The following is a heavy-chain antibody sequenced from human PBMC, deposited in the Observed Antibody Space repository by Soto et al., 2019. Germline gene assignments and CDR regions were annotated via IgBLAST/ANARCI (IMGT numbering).Heavy chain of an antibody. V-gene: IGHV3-33*01. CDR2: IRYDGSNI. CDR1: GSIFRGYG. D-gene: IGHD2-15*01. J-gene: IGHJ4*02. Sequence: QVQLVESGGGVVQPGRSLRLSCAASGSIFRGYGMHWVRQAPGKGLEWVAVIRYDGSNINYADSVMGRFTISRDNSKNALYQEMNSLRAEDTAVYYCASDGIGGTTFRGYLDYWGQGNLVTVSS. CDR3: ASDGIGGTTFRGYLDY.